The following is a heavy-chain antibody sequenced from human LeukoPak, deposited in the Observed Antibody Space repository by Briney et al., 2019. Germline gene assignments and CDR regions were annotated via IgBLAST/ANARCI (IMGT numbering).Heavy chain of an antibody. Sequence: PGGSLRLSCADSGLRFSDQYMIWIRQTPGKGLEWVSFISGSGANRFYADSMKGRFTISKDNTKNSLYLQMNSLRAEDTAIYYCATLHFYAMGVWGQGTTVTVSS. CDR2: ISGSGANR. V-gene: IGHV3-11*01. CDR1: GLRFSDQY. J-gene: IGHJ6*02. CDR3: ATLHFYAMGV.